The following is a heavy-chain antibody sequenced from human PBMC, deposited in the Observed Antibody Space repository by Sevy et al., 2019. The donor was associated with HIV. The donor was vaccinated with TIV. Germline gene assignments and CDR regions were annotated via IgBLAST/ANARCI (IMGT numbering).Heavy chain of an antibody. V-gene: IGHV3-30-3*01. CDR2: ISYDGSNK. D-gene: IGHD3-10*01. CDR3: ARDSYYYGSGSRDAFDI. Sequence: GGSLRLSCAASGFTFSSYAMHWVCQAPGKGLEWVAVISYDGSNKYYADSVKGRFTISRDNSKNTLYLQMNSLRAEDTAVYYCARDSYYYGSGSRDAFDIWGQGTMVTVSS. J-gene: IGHJ3*02. CDR1: GFTFSSYA.